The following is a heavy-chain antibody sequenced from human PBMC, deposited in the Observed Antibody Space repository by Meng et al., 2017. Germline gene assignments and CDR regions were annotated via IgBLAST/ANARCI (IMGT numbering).Heavy chain of an antibody. CDR1: GGTFSSYA. J-gene: IGHJ4*02. V-gene: IGHV1-69*01. CDR2: IIPIFGTA. Sequence: QGELVQSGAEVKTPGSSVKVSCKASGGTFSSYAISWVRQAPGQGLEWMGGIIPIFGTANYAQKFQGRVTITADESTSTAYMELSSLRSEDTAVYYCARVLRDGYNLGYWGQGTLVTVSS. D-gene: IGHD5-24*01. CDR3: ARVLRDGYNLGY.